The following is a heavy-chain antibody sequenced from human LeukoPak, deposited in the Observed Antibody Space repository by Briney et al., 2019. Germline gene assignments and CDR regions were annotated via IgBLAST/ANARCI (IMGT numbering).Heavy chain of an antibody. CDR1: GGSISSSSYY. J-gene: IGHJ4*02. CDR3: ARIPWSYYDSSGYLDY. Sequence: SETLSLTCTVSGGSISSSSYYWGWIRQPPGKGLEGIGSIYYSGSTYYNPSLKSRVTISVDTSKNQFSLKLSSVTAADTAVYYCARIPWSYYDSSGYLDYWGQGTLVTVSS. CDR2: IYYSGST. D-gene: IGHD3-22*01. V-gene: IGHV4-39*07.